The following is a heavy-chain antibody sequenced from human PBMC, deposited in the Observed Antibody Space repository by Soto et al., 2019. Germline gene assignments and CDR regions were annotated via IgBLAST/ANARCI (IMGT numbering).Heavy chain of an antibody. J-gene: IGHJ4*02. V-gene: IGHV3-13*01. D-gene: IGHD2-15*01. Sequence: PGGSLRLSCAASGFTFSSYDMHWVRQATGKGLKWVSAIGTAGDTYYPGSVKGRFTISRENAKNSLYLQMNSLRAEDTAVYYCARGRCSGGSCYSWSYWGQGTLVTSPQ. CDR3: ARGRCSGGSCYSWSY. CDR2: IGTAGDT. CDR1: GFTFSSYD.